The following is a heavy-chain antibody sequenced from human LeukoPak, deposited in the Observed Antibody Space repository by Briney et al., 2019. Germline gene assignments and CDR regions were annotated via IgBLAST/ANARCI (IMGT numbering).Heavy chain of an antibody. CDR3: ARDRAYNRFDY. V-gene: IGHV3-7*01. J-gene: IGHJ4*02. CDR1: GFTFSTSW. Sequence: GGSLRLSCADSGFTFSTSWMAWVRQAPGKGLEWVGNIKEDGSAKNYVGSVRGRFTVSRDNAKKSVYLEMNSLRAEDTAVYYCARDRAYNRFDYWGQGTLVTVSS. D-gene: IGHD5-24*01. CDR2: IKEDGSAK.